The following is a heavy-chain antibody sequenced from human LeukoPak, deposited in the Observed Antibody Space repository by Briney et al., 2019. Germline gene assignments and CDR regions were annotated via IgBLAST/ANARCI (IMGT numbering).Heavy chain of an antibody. CDR3: ARDRPIKSLAARPPTAPDY. CDR1: GFTFSSYW. CDR2: IKQDGSEK. V-gene: IGHV3-7*01. D-gene: IGHD6-6*01. Sequence: GGSLRLSCAASGFTFSSYWMSWVRQAPGKGLEWVANIKQDGSEKYYVDSVKGRFTISRDNAKNTLYLQMNSLRAEDTAVYYCARDRPIKSLAARPPTAPDYWGPGTLVTVSS. J-gene: IGHJ4*02.